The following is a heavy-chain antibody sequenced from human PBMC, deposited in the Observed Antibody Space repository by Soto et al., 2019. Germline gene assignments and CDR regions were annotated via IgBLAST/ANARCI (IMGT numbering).Heavy chain of an antibody. J-gene: IGHJ4*02. CDR2: ISDSGST. V-gene: IGHV3-23*01. CDR3: AKGGLGDCSTTSCLSRFDY. Sequence: PCGSLRLSCTACGVTVSRSAMSWVRQAPGKGLEWVSTISDSGSTYYAESVKGRLTISRDNSKHTLYLQMNSLRAEDTAVYYCAKGGLGDCSTTSCLSRFDYWGLGALGTVSS. CDR1: GVTVSRSA. D-gene: IGHD2-2*01.